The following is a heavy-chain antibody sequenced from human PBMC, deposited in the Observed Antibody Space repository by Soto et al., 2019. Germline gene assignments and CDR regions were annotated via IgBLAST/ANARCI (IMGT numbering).Heavy chain of an antibody. CDR2: IRSKANSYAT. D-gene: IGHD3-22*01. CDR3: TSPYYYDSSGGGDY. V-gene: IGHV3-73*02. CDR1: GFTFSGSA. J-gene: IGHJ4*02. Sequence: EVQLVESGGGLVQPGGSLKLSCAASGFTFSGSAMHWVRQASGKGLEWVGRIRSKANSYATAYAASVKGRFTISRDDSKNTAYLQMNSLKTEETAVYYCTSPYYYDSSGGGDYWGQGTLVTVSS.